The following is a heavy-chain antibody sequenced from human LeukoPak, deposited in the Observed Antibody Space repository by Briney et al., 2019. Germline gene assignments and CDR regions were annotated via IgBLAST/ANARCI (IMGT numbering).Heavy chain of an antibody. D-gene: IGHD3-9*01. J-gene: IGHJ4*02. CDR2: INPNSGGT. CDR1: GYTFTGYY. CDR3: ARDNAHYDILTGYYTEAPFDY. V-gene: IGHV1-2*02. Sequence: RWASVKVSCKASGYTFTGYYMHWVRQAPGQGLEWMGWINPNSGGTNYAQKFRGRVTMTRDTSISTAYMELSRLRSDDTAVYYCARDNAHYDILTGYYTEAPFDYWGQGTLVTVSS.